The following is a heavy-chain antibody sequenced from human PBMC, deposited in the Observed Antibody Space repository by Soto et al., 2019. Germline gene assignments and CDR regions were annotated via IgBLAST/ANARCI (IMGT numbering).Heavy chain of an antibody. J-gene: IGHJ4*02. CDR1: GGSVSYNSYY. V-gene: IGHV4-39*01. D-gene: IGHD2-21*01. CDR3: ARLVVVAPVANV. CDR2: IFYTGTT. Sequence: SETLSLTCSVSGGSVSYNSYYWGWIRQPPGKGLEWVGGIFYTGTTYYNPSLKDRRSITVDTSKNSFSLNLTSVTAADTAVYFCARLVVVAPVANVWGQGALVTVSS.